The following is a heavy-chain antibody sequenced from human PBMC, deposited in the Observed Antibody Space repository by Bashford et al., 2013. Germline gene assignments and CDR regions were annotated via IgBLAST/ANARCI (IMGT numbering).Heavy chain of an antibody. J-gene: IGHJ4*02. CDR3: AREYYDIWSGYYLDE. V-gene: IGHV3-74*01. D-gene: IGHD3-3*01. CDR2: ISGDGSKS. CDR1: GITSSTYW. Sequence: GGSLRLSCEVSGITSSTYWMHWVRQAPGTGLEWVSRISGDGSKSHHADSVKGRFTISRDNAKNMLYLQMNSLRAEDTAVYYCAREYYDIWSGYYLDEWGQGTLVTVSS.